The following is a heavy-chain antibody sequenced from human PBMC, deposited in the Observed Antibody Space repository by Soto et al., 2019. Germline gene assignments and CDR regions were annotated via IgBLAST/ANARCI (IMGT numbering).Heavy chain of an antibody. J-gene: IGHJ4*02. CDR1: DGSFSDFY. CDR3: ARGRPGVRGIRFDS. CDR2: INHSGAT. Sequence: QVHLQQWGAGLLKPSETLSLTCAVYDGSFSDFYWSWIRQPPGKGLEWIGEINHSGATNYNPSLKSRVTISVDTSKIQFSLKVNSVTAADTAVFYCARGRPGVRGIRFDSWGQGTLVTVSS. V-gene: IGHV4-34*01. D-gene: IGHD3-10*01.